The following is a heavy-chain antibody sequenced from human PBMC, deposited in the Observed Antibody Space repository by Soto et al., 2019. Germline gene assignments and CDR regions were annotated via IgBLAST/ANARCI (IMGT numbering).Heavy chain of an antibody. CDR2: ISPHNDRT. CDR3: ARDLYYSSGRYFDHDAFDI. J-gene: IGHJ3*02. V-gene: IGHV1-18*01. CDR1: GYNFTSYG. D-gene: IGHD6-19*01. Sequence: QVQLVQSGADVKKPGASVKVSCKASGYNFTSYGISWLRQAPGQWLECMGWISPHNDRTKYARRFQDRVTMTTETPTSTVYMELGSLRSDDTAVYYCARDLYYSSGRYFDHDAFDIWGQGTVVTVSS.